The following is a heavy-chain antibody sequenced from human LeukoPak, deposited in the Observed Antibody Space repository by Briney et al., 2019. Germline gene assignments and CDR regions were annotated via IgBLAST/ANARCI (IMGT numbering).Heavy chain of an antibody. CDR3: ATLAAAGQFDY. D-gene: IGHD6-13*01. Sequence: PSETLSLTCTVSGYSISSGYYWGWIRQPPGKGLEWIGSIYHSGSTYYNPSLKSRVTISVDTSKNQFSLKLSSVTAADTAVYYCATLAAAGQFDYWGQGTLVTVSS. CDR1: GYSISSGYY. V-gene: IGHV4-38-2*02. J-gene: IGHJ4*02. CDR2: IYHSGST.